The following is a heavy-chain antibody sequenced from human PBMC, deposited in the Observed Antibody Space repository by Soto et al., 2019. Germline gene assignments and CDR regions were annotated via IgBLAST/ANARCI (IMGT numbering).Heavy chain of an antibody. CDR2: LNQDGSEK. Sequence: LGQARRMRIKRVANLNQDGSEKNCVDSVKGRFTISRDNAKNSVYLQLNSLRAEDTAVYYCARDRFIGTYYVKGVTYVFGHWGQRAPVTLSS. V-gene: IGHV3-7*03. D-gene: IGHD1-26*01. J-gene: IGHJ4*02. CDR3: ARDRFIGTYYVKGVTYVFGH.